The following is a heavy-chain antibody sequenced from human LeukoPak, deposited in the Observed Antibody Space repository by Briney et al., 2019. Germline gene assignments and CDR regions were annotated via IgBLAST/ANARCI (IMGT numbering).Heavy chain of an antibody. Sequence: PGGSLRLSCAASGFTFSSYWMHWVRQAPGTGLVWVSRINSDGSSTSYADSVKGRFTISRDNAKNTLYLQMNSLRAEDTAVYYCARVFWYDSSFDYWGQGTLVTVSS. V-gene: IGHV3-74*01. J-gene: IGHJ4*02. CDR3: ARVFWYDSSFDY. CDR2: INSDGSST. CDR1: GFTFSSYW. D-gene: IGHD3-22*01.